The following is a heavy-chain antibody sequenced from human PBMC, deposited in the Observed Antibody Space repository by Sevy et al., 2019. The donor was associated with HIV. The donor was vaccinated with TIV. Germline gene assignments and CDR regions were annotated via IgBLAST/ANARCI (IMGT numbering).Heavy chain of an antibody. J-gene: IGHJ4*02. CDR3: TRDGGADYFDY. V-gene: IGHV3-30*04. D-gene: IGHD3-16*01. CDR2: ISFDATNI. Sequence: GGSLRLSCVASGFTFRRYAMHWVRQAPGKGLESVAVISFDATNIYHPDSVKGRFTISRDNSKNTLYLQMNSLRPKDTAVYYCTRDGGADYFDYWGQGTLVTVSS. CDR1: GFTFRRYA.